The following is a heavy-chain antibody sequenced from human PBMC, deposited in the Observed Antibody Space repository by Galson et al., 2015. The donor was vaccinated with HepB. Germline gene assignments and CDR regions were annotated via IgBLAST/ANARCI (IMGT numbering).Heavy chain of an antibody. CDR2: ISYDGSNK. D-gene: IGHD2-21*01. CDR3: ARDVVSYTTPEYYFDY. Sequence: SLRLSCAASGFTFSSYAMHWVRQAPGKGLEWVAVISYDGSNKYYADSVKGRFTISRDNSKNTLYLQMNSLRAEDTAVYYCARDVVSYTTPEYYFDYWGQGTLVTVSS. J-gene: IGHJ4*02. V-gene: IGHV3-30*04. CDR1: GFTFSSYA.